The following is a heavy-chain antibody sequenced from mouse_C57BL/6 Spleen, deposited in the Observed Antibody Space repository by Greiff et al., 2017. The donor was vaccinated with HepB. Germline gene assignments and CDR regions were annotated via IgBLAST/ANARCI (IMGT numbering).Heavy chain of an antibody. CDR3: ARWPFYYYGSRYFDV. CDR2: ISDGGSYT. V-gene: IGHV5-4*01. Sequence: EVQLVESGGGLVKPGGSLKLSCAASGFTFSSYAMSWVRQTPEKRLEWVATISDGGSYTYYPDNVKGRFTISRDNAKNNLYLQMSHLKSEDTAMYYCARWPFYYYGSRYFDVWGTGTTVTVSS. D-gene: IGHD1-1*01. CDR1: GFTFSSYA. J-gene: IGHJ1*03.